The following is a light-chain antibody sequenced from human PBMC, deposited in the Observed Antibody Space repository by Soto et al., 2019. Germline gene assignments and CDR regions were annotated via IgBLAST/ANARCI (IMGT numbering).Light chain of an antibody. CDR2: SAS. J-gene: IGKJ1*01. CDR1: QSVSSSY. Sequence: EIVLTQSPGTLSLSPGERATLSCRASQSVSSSYLAWYQQKPGQAPRLLNYSASSRATGIPDRFSGSGSGTDFTLTISRLEPEDFAVYYCQQYGSSPTWTFGQGTKVEIK. V-gene: IGKV3-20*01. CDR3: QQYGSSPTWT.